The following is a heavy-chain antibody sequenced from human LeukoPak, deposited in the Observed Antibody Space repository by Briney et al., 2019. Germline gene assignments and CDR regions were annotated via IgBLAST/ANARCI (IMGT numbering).Heavy chain of an antibody. D-gene: IGHD6-13*01. CDR3: ARLSYSSSWYQTLYYFDY. CDR1: GGSISSYY. J-gene: IGHJ4*02. Sequence: SETLSLTCTVSGGSISSYYWSWIRQPPGKGLEWIGYIYYSGSTNYNPSLKSRVTISVDTSKNQFSLKLSSVTAADTAVYYCARLSYSSSWYQTLYYFDYWGQGALVTVSS. CDR2: IYYSGST. V-gene: IGHV4-59*08.